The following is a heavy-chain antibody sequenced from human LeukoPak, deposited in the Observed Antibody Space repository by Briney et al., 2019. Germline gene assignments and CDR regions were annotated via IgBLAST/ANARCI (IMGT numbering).Heavy chain of an antibody. J-gene: IGHJ4*02. V-gene: IGHV4-59*11. Sequence: SETLSLTCTVSGGSISSHYWTWIWQPPGKGLEWIGNIHYSGSTNHNPSLKSRVTISVDTSKNHFSLKLRSVTAADTAVYYCARRRADRSYYFDYWGQGTLVTVSS. CDR1: GGSISSHY. CDR3: ARRRADRSYYFDY. CDR2: IHYSGST. D-gene: IGHD3-22*01.